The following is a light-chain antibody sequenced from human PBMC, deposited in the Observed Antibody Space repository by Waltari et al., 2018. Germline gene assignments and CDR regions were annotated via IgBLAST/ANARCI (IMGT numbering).Light chain of an antibody. J-gene: IGLJ1*01. Sequence: QSALTQPPSASGSPGQSVTISCTGTSSDVGSNDFVPWYHQFPGKAPKLIIWEVSRRPSGVPDRFSGSKSGNTASLTVSGLQAEDEADYYCSSYGGINNSPYVFGTGTKVTV. CDR3: SSYGGINNSPYV. CDR2: EVS. V-gene: IGLV2-8*01. CDR1: SSDVGSNDF.